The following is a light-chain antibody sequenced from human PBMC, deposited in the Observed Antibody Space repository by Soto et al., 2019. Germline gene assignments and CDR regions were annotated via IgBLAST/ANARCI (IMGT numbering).Light chain of an antibody. CDR1: QVITND. Sequence: DVQMTQSPSSLSASLGDRVTITCRSSQVITNDLGWYQQKPGKAPKRLIYAASTLQSGVPSRFSGSGSGTEFTLTISSLQPEDFATYYCLQHNTYPWTFGQGTKV. J-gene: IGKJ1*01. CDR3: LQHNTYPWT. CDR2: AAS. V-gene: IGKV1-17*01.